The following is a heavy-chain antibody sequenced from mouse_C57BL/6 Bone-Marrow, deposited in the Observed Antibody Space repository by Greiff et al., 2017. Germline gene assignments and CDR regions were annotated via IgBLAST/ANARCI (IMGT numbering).Heavy chain of an antibody. CDR3: AKLQLGPWFAY. Sequence: EVQGVESGGDLVKPGGSLKLSCAASGFTFSSSGMSWVRQTPDKRLEWVATISSGGSYTYYPDSLKGRFTLSGDNAKNTLYLQLSSLKSVVTAMDYYAKLQLGPWFAYWGQGTLVTVAA. CDR2: ISSGGSYT. CDR1: GFTFSSSG. J-gene: IGHJ3*01. D-gene: IGHD4-1*02. V-gene: IGHV5-6*01.